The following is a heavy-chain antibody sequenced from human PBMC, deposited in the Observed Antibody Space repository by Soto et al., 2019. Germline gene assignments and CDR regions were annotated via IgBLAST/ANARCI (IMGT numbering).Heavy chain of an antibody. D-gene: IGHD5-12*01. CDR3: ARGRPEMATIASYFDY. Sequence: QVQLQESGPGLVKPSQTLSLTCTVSGGSISSGGYYWSWIRQHPGKGLEWIGYIYYSGSTYYNPSLKSRVTIPXXTXKXPFSLKLSSVTAADTAVYYCARGRPEMATIASYFDYWGQGTLVTVSS. V-gene: IGHV4-31*03. CDR2: IYYSGST. J-gene: IGHJ4*02. CDR1: GGSISSGGYY.